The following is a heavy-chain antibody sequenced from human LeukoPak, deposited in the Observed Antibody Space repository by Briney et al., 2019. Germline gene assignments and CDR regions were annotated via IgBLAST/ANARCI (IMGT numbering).Heavy chain of an antibody. D-gene: IGHD3-10*01. CDR3: ARVDYYGSGGIFDP. CDR1: GGSMSGYY. V-gene: IGHV4-59*01. CDR2: IYYNGRA. J-gene: IGHJ5*02. Sequence: SETLSLTCTVSGGSMSGYYCSWLRQPPGEGLEGIGYIYYNGRANYNPSLKSRVTISEDTSRNQFSLKLTSVTAADTAVYYCARVDYYGSGGIFDPWGQGILVTVSS.